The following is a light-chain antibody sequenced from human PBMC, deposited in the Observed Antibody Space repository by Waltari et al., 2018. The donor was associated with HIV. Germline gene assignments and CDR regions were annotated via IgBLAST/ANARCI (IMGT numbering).Light chain of an antibody. Sequence: QSVLNLPPYASGTPGHTVTISCSGSSSNIGSFSVSWYQQLPLTAPKLLIYNNSQRPSGVLDRFSGSKSGTSASLAISGLQSEDEADYYCAAWDDSLNGYVFGPGTKVTVL. CDR2: NNS. J-gene: IGLJ1*01. CDR1: SSNIGSFS. CDR3: AAWDDSLNGYV. V-gene: IGLV1-44*01.